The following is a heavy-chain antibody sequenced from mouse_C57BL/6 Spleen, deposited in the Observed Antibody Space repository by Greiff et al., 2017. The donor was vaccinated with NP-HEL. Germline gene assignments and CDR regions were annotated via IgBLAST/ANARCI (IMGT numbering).Heavy chain of an antibody. Sequence: QVQLQQSGAELARPGASVKMSCKASGYTFTSYTMHWVKQRPGQGLEWIGYINPSSGYTKYNQKFKDKATLTADKSSSTAYMQLSSLTSEDSAVYYCARAAQATGGYAMDYWGQGTSVTVSS. D-gene: IGHD3-2*02. CDR1: GYTFTSYT. CDR3: ARAAQATGGYAMDY. CDR2: INPSSGYT. V-gene: IGHV1-4*01. J-gene: IGHJ4*01.